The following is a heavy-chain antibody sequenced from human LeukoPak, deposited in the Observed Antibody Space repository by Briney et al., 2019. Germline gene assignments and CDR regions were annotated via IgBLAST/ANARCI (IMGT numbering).Heavy chain of an antibody. D-gene: IGHD2-2*01. Sequence: GSLRLSCAASGFTFSSYGMHWVRQAPGKGLEWVAVTWYDGSNKYYADSVKGRFTISRDNSKNTLYLQMNSLRAEDTAVYYCARGGGIVVVPAAIPRYGMDVWGQGTTVTVSS. V-gene: IGHV3-33*01. J-gene: IGHJ6*02. CDR3: ARGGGIVVVPAAIPRYGMDV. CDR2: TWYDGSNK. CDR1: GFTFSSYG.